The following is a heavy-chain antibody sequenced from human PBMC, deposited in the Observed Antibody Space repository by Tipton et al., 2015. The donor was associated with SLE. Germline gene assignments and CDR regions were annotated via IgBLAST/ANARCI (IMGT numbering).Heavy chain of an antibody. CDR1: GFTFSSYA. Sequence: SLRLSYAASGFTFSSYAMHWVRQAPGKGLEWVAVISYDGSNKYYADSVKGRFTISRDNSKNTLYLQMNSLRAEDTAVYYCARDEAGAGDGTFDYWGQGTLVTVSS. CDR3: ARDEAGAGDGTFDY. V-gene: IGHV3-30*04. D-gene: IGHD6-13*01. J-gene: IGHJ4*02. CDR2: ISYDGSNK.